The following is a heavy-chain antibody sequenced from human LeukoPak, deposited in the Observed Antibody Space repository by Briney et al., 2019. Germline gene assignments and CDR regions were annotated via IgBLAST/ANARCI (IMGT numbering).Heavy chain of an antibody. Sequence: ASVKVSCTASGYSFTSYGISWVRQAPRQGLEWMGWINTYNRNTNLVQKFEGRVTMTTDTHTSTAYMELRSLRADDTAVYYCARDAYSIGTYFSSLSQNYMDVWGKGTTVTVSS. J-gene: IGHJ6*03. CDR2: INTYNRNT. CDR3: ARDAYSIGTYFSSLSQNYMDV. V-gene: IGHV1-18*01. CDR1: GYSFTSYG. D-gene: IGHD4-11*01.